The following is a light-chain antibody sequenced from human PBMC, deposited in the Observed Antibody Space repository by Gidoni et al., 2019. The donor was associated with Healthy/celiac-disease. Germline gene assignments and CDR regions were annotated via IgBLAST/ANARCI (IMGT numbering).Light chain of an antibody. Sequence: EIVLTQSPGTLSLSPGERATLSCRASQSVSSSYLAGYQQKPGQAPRLLISGASSRATGIPDRFSGSGSGTDFTLTISRLEPEDFAVYYCQQYGSSSWTFGQGTKVEIK. CDR3: QQYGSSSWT. V-gene: IGKV3-20*01. J-gene: IGKJ1*01. CDR2: GAS. CDR1: QSVSSSY.